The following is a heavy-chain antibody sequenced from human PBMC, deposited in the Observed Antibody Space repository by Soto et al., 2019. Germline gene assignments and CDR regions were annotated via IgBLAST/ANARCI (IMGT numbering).Heavy chain of an antibody. CDR2: IHPGGQSI. V-gene: IGHV3-48*03. CDR1: GFTFSSSE. CDR3: ARRGSR. D-gene: IGHD2-15*01. J-gene: IGHJ3*01. Sequence: EVQLVESGGGLVQPGGSLRLSCAASGFTFSSSEMYWVRQAPGKGLEWISYIHPGGQSIFYAESVKGRFTISRDNAKHSVYLQMNSLTADDTAVYYCARRGSRWGRGTKVTVSS.